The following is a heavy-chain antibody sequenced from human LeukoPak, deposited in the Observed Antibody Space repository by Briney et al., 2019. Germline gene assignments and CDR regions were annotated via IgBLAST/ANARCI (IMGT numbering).Heavy chain of an antibody. D-gene: IGHD5-18*01. Sequence: PGGSLRLSCAASGFTVSTYNMNWVRQAPGKGLEWVSAISGSGGSTYYADSVKGRFTISRDNSKNTLYLQMNSLRAEDTAVYYCAKDTVRYSYGSFDYWGQGTLVTVSS. CDR1: GFTVSTYN. CDR2: ISGSGGST. J-gene: IGHJ4*02. CDR3: AKDTVRYSYGSFDY. V-gene: IGHV3-23*01.